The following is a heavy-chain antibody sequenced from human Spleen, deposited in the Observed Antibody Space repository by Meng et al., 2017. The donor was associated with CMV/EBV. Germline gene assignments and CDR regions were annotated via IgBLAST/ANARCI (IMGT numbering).Heavy chain of an antibody. CDR3: ARALTYCSVTSCYMGF. J-gene: IGHJ4*02. V-gene: IGHV5-51*01. Sequence: GESLKISCKGSGYTFTNYWIGWVRQMPGKGLEWMGIIYPGDSDTRYSPSFQGQVTISVDTSITTAYLQWSSLKASDTAMYYCARALTYCSVTSCYMGFWGQGTLVTVS. D-gene: IGHD2-2*02. CDR1: GYTFTNYW. CDR2: IYPGDSDT.